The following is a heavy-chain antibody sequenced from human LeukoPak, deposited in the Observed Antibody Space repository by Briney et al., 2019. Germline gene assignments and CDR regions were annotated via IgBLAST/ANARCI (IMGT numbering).Heavy chain of an antibody. D-gene: IGHD6-13*01. Sequence: QPGRSLRLSCAASGYTFSAYGMHWVRQAPGKGLEWVAVIWFDGSNKYYADSVKGRFTISRDNSKNTLYLQMNSLRAEDTAVYYCASAAGPFDNWGQGTLVTVSS. J-gene: IGHJ4*02. CDR1: GYTFSAYG. V-gene: IGHV3-33*01. CDR2: IWFDGSNK. CDR3: ASAAGPFDN.